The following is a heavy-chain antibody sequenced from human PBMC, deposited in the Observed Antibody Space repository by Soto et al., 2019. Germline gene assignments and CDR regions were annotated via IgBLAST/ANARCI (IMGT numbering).Heavy chain of an antibody. CDR3: ARADPDASVGY. V-gene: IGHV4-30-4*08. D-gene: IGHD2-15*01. Sequence: QVRLHESGPGLVKPSQTLSLTCSVSGGSISGDYYWSWIRQSPEKGLEWIGYIYYSGSSYSNPALQSRLSMSLDTSKNQFSLRMNSMIAADTAVYYCARADPDASVGYWGQGTLVTVSS. J-gene: IGHJ4*02. CDR1: GGSISGDYY. CDR2: IYYSGSS.